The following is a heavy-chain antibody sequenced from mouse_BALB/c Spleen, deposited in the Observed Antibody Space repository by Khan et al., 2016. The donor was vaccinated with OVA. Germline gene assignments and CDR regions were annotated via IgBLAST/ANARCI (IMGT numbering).Heavy chain of an antibody. V-gene: IGHV5-6*01. CDR3: ARQRFTTPTAGVAY. J-gene: IGHJ3*01. D-gene: IGHD1-2*01. CDR1: GFTFSSYC. Sequence: EVELVESGGDLVKPGGSLNLSCEASGFTFSSYCMSWLRQTPDKRLEWVATISNDGSYTYFPDSVKGRLTISRDNAKNTLYLQMSSLKSEDTAMDYCARQRFTTPTAGVAYWGQGTLVTVFA. CDR2: ISNDGSYT.